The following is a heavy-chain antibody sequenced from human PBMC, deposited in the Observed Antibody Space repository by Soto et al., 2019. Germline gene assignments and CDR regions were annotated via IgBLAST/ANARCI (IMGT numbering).Heavy chain of an antibody. CDR2: INHSGST. V-gene: IGHV4-34*01. D-gene: IGHD6-13*01. J-gene: IGHJ4*02. CDR3: ASSNNSSWYADLDY. CDR1: GGSFSGYY. Sequence: SETLSLTCAVYGGSFSGYYWSWIRQPPGKGLEWIGEINHSGSTNYNPSLKSRVTISVDTSKNQFSLKLSSVTAADTAVYYCASSNNSSWYADLDYWGQGTLVTVSS.